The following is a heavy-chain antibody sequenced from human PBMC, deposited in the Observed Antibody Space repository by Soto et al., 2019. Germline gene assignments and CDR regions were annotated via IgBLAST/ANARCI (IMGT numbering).Heavy chain of an antibody. D-gene: IGHD3-9*01. V-gene: IGHV3-48*02. CDR2: ISSSSSTI. Sequence: GGSLSLSCTASGFTFSSYSMNWVRQAPGKGLEWVSYISSSSSTIYYADSVKGRFTISRDNAKNSLYLQMNSLRDEDTAVYYCARDQPQLSYDITDDAFDIWGQGTMVTVSS. J-gene: IGHJ3*02. CDR3: ARDQPQLSYDITDDAFDI. CDR1: GFTFSSYS.